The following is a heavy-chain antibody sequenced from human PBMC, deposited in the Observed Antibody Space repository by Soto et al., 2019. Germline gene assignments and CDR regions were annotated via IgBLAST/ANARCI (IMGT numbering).Heavy chain of an antibody. CDR2: ISAYNGNT. V-gene: IGHV1-18*01. CDR3: ARDQEDEWELLTIDY. CDR1: GYTFTSYG. D-gene: IGHD1-26*01. J-gene: IGHJ4*02. Sequence: QVPLVQSGAEVKKPGASVKVSCKASGYTFTSYGISWVRQAPGQGLEWMGWISAYNGNTNYAQKLQGRVTMTTDTSTSTADMELRSLRSDDTAVYYCARDQEDEWELLTIDYWGQGTLVTVSS.